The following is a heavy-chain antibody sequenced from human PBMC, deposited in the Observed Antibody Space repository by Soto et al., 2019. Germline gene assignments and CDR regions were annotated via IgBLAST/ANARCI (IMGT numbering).Heavy chain of an antibody. CDR2: IDPSDSYT. Sequence: ESLKISCNGSGYSFPRYWISWLREMPGKGLEWMGRIDPSDSYTNCSRSFQGPVTISADKSISTVYLQWSSLKASDTAMYYSARLEGGSSYSYFYWGPGTLRTVS. J-gene: IGHJ4*02. D-gene: IGHD5-18*01. V-gene: IGHV5-10-1*01. CDR1: GYSFPRYW. CDR3: ARLEGGSSYSYFY.